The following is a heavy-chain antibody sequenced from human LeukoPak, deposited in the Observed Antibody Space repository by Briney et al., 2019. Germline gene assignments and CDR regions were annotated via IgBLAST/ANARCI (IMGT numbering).Heavy chain of an antibody. Sequence: GGSLRLSCAASGFXFSSYSINWVRRAPGKGVEWVSYISSSSTTIYFADSVKGRCTISRDNAKNSLYLQMNSLRDEDTAVYYCARRMGGELVAFDIWGQGTMVTVSS. CDR1: GFXFSSYS. CDR3: ARRMGGELVAFDI. V-gene: IGHV3-48*02. CDR2: ISSSSTTI. J-gene: IGHJ3*02. D-gene: IGHD1-7*01.